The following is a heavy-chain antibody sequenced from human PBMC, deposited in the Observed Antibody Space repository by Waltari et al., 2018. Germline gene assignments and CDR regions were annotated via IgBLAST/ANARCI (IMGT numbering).Heavy chain of an antibody. CDR1: GFSFTTNA. D-gene: IGHD3-10*01. V-gene: IGHV3-23*01. CDR3: ARDRFLLWFGLLDV. J-gene: IGHJ6*02. CDR2: VTGSGATT. Sequence: EVQLLESGGCLVQPGGSLRLSCAASGFSFTTNARAWVRQAPGKGLEWGSAVTGSGATTHYADSVKGRFTISRHNFENTIFLQMDSLRVEDTAIYYCARDRFLLWFGLLDVWGQGTTVTVSS.